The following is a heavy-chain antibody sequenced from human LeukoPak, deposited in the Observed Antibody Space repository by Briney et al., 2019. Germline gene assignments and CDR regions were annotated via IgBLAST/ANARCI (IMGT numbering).Heavy chain of an antibody. CDR2: ISTYNGNT. CDR1: GYTFTNYG. V-gene: IGHV1-18*01. CDR3: ARGSRSSATLC. J-gene: IGHJ4*02. D-gene: IGHD3-16*01. Sequence: PEASVKVSCKASGYTFTNYGISWVRQAPGQGLEWMGWISTYNGNTKFQPNFQGRITLTSDTSTSTVYMDLRSLRPDDTAIYFCARGSRSSATLCWGQGTLVTVSS.